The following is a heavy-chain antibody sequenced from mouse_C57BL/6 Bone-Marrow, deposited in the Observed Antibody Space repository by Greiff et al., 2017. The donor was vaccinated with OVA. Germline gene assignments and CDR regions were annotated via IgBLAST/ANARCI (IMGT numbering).Heavy chain of an antibody. Sequence: VQLQQSGAELVKPGASVKLSCTASGFNIKDYYMHWVKQRTEQGLEWIGRIDPEDGETKYAPKFPGKATITADTSSNTAYMQLSSLTSEDTAVDYCARLITRGHWGQGTLVTVSA. J-gene: IGHJ3*01. CDR2: IDPEDGET. V-gene: IGHV14-2*01. CDR1: GFNIKDYY. CDR3: ARLITRGH. D-gene: IGHD1-1*01.